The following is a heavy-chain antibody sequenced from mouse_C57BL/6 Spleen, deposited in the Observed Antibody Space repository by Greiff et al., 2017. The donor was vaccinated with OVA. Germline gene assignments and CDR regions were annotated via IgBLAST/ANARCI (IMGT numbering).Heavy chain of an antibody. V-gene: IGHV5-17*01. J-gene: IGHJ1*03. CDR2: ISSGSSTI. CDR1: GFTFSDYG. D-gene: IGHD2-12*01. CDR3: ARPVTGYFDV. Sequence: EVKLMESGGGLVKPGGSLKLSCAASGFTFSDYGMHWVRQAPEKGLEWVAYISSGSSTIYYADTVKGRFTISRDNAKNTLFLQMTSLRSEDTAMYYCARPVTGYFDVWGTGTTVTVSS.